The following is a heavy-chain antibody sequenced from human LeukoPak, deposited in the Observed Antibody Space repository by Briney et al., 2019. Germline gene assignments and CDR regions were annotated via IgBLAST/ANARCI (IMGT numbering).Heavy chain of an antibody. D-gene: IGHD5-18*01. Sequence: SGTLSLTCAVSGGSISSSNWWSWVRQPPGKGPEWIGEIYHSGSTNYNPSLKSRVTISVDKSKNQSSLKLSSVTAADTAVYYCAGGRIQLWLHFYGMDVWGQGTTVTVSS. CDR2: IYHSGST. V-gene: IGHV4-4*02. CDR1: GGSISSSNW. J-gene: IGHJ6*02. CDR3: AGGRIQLWLHFYGMDV.